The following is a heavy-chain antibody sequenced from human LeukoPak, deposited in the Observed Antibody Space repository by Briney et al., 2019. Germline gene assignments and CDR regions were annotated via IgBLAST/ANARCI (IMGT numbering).Heavy chain of an antibody. CDR1: GASISSYY. CDR3: ARVSKLGWFDP. Sequence: SETLSLTCTVSGASISSYYWNWIRQPPGKGLEWIGYIYYGGTTNYNPSLKSRVTISVDTSKNQFSLRLSSVTAADTAMYYCARVSKLGWFDPWGQGTLVTVSS. D-gene: IGHD6-13*01. CDR2: IYYGGTT. V-gene: IGHV4-59*01. J-gene: IGHJ5*02.